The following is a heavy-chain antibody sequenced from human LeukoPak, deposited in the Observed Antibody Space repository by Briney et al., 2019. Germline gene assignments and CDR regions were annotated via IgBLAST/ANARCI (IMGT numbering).Heavy chain of an antibody. CDR3: ARLAARYYYGSGSYRKNPNFDY. V-gene: IGHV5-51*01. CDR2: IYPGDSDT. J-gene: IGHJ4*02. D-gene: IGHD3-10*01. CDR1: GYSFTNYW. Sequence: GESLKISCKGSGYSFTNYWIGWVRQMPGKGLELMGIIYPGDSDTRYSPSFQGQVTISADKSISTAYLQWSSLKASDTAMYYCARLAARYYYGSGSYRKNPNFDYWGQGTLVTVSS.